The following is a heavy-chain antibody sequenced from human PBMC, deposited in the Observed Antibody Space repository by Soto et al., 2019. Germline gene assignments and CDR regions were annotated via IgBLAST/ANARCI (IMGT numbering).Heavy chain of an antibody. CDR3: SRGNYDVWSGYSYYYYGMDV. Sequence: PGGSLRLSCAASGFTFSDYYMSWIRQAPGKGLEWVSYISSSGSTLYYADSVKGRFTIPRDNAKNSLYLRLTSLRAEDTAVYYCSRGNYDVWSGYSYYYYGMDVWGQGTTVTVSS. D-gene: IGHD3-3*01. CDR2: ISSSGSTL. CDR1: GFTFSDYY. V-gene: IGHV3-11*01. J-gene: IGHJ6*02.